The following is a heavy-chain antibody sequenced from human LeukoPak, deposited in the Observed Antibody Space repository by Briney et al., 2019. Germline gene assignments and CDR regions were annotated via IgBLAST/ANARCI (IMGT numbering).Heavy chain of an antibody. Sequence: ASVKVSCKASGYTFTSYDINWVRQATGQGLEWMGWISAYNGNTNYAQKLQGRVTMTTDTSTSTAYMELRSLRSDDTAVYYCAREKYYYDSKVDYWGQGTLVTVSS. J-gene: IGHJ4*02. V-gene: IGHV1-18*01. CDR3: AREKYYYDSKVDY. CDR1: GYTFTSYD. CDR2: ISAYNGNT. D-gene: IGHD3-22*01.